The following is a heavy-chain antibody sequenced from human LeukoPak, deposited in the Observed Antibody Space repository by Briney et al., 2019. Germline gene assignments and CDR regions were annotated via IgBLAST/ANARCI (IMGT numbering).Heavy chain of an antibody. V-gene: IGHV3-21*01. CDR2: ISSSSSSYI. J-gene: IGHJ4*02. CDR3: VRGLSGYKNSLDY. D-gene: IGHD5-12*01. CDR1: GFTFSSYS. Sequence: GGSLRLSCAASGFTFSSYSMNWVRQAPGKGLEWVSSISSSSSSYIYYADSVKGRFTISRDNAKNSLYLQMNSLRADDTAAYYCVRGLSGYKNSLDYWGQGAPVTVSS.